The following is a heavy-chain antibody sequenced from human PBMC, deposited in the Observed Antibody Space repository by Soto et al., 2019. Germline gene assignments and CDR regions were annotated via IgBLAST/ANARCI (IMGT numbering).Heavy chain of an antibody. V-gene: IGHV4-39*01. Sequence: SETLSLTCTVSGGSISSSSYYWGWIRQPPGKGLEWIGSIYYSGSTYYNPSLKSRVTISVDTSKNQFSLKLSSVTAADTAVYYCARRKPLKEVLRFLEWLDYYYYGMDVWGQGTTVTVSS. D-gene: IGHD3-3*01. CDR3: ARRKPLKEVLRFLEWLDYYYYGMDV. J-gene: IGHJ6*02. CDR1: GGSISSSSYY. CDR2: IYYSGST.